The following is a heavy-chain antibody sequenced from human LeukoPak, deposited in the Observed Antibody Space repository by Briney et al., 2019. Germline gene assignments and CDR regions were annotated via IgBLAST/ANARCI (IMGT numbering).Heavy chain of an antibody. J-gene: IGHJ4*02. CDR2: IRYDVSNK. D-gene: IGHD3-10*01. CDR1: GFTFGSYG. Sequence: PGGSLRLSCAASGFTFGSYGMHWVRQAPGKGLEWVAFIRYDVSNKYYADSVKGRFTISRDNSKNTLYLQMNSLRAEDTAVYYCAKDQNRVRGVITGALWGQGTLVTVSS. V-gene: IGHV3-30*02. CDR3: AKDQNRVRGVITGAL.